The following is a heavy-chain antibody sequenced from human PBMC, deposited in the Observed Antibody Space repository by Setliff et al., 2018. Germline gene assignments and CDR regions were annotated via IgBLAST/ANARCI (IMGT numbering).Heavy chain of an antibody. CDR2: ISVYNGDT. CDR3: ARAPSVELVTIRTNSWFTY. J-gene: IGHJ4*02. D-gene: IGHD5-18*01. Sequence: GASVKVSCKASGYTFRNYAFAWVRQAPGKGLEWVGWISVYNGDTNYAQKFQGRVTLTTDTSTSTAYMELRSLTSDDSAFYYCARAPSVELVTIRTNSWFTYWGQGTLVTSPQ. CDR1: GYTFRNYA. V-gene: IGHV1-18*01.